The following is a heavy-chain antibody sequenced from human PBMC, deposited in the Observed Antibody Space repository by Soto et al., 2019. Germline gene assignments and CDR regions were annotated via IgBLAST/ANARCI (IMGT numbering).Heavy chain of an antibody. V-gene: IGHV4-34*01. CDR3: ARALSNYRFRNNWFDP. CDR1: GGSFSGYY. CDR2: INHSGST. Sequence: SETLSLTCAVYGGSFSGYYWSWIRQPPGKGLEWIGEINHSGSTNYNPSLKSRVTISVDTSKNQFSLKLSSVTAADTAVYYCARALSNYRFRNNWFDPWGQGTLVTLSS. D-gene: IGHD4-4*01. J-gene: IGHJ5*02.